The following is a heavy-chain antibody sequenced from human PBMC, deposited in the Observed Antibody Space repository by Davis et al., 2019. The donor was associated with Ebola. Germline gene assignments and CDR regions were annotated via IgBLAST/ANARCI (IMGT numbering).Heavy chain of an antibody. J-gene: IGHJ4*02. CDR1: GGSFSGYY. D-gene: IGHD4-17*01. Sequence: PSETLSLTCAVYGGSFSGYYWSWIRQPPGKGLEWIGEINHSGSTNYNPSLKSRVTISVDTSKNQFSLKLSSVTAADTAVYYCARDMTTEGYWGQGTLVTVSS. V-gene: IGHV4-34*01. CDR2: INHSGST. CDR3: ARDMTTEGY.